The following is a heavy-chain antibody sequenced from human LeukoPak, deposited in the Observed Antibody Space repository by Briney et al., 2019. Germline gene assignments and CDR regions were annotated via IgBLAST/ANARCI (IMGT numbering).Heavy chain of an antibody. CDR1: GYTFTSYG. V-gene: IGHV1-18*01. D-gene: IGHD4-17*01. CDR3: ASGSGSAVTTFLSY. J-gene: IGHJ4*02. Sequence: ASVKVSCKASGYTFTSYGISWVRQAPGQGLEWMGWISAYNGNTNYAQKLQGRVTMTTDTSTSTAYMELRSLRSDDTAVYYCASGSGSAVTTFLSYWGQGTLVTVSS. CDR2: ISAYNGNT.